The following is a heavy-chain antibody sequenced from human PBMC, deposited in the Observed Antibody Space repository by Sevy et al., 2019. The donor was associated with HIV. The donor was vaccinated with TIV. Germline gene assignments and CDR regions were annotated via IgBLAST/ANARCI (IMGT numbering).Heavy chain of an antibody. Sequence: GGSLRLSCTVSGFIFNNKGMHWVRLAPGRGLEWVAVLFSDGTTKYYGDSVKGRFTISRDNSKNALFLQMNSLRVDDTALYYCARESGSDWYLDSWGQGTLVTVSS. CDR3: ARESGSDWYLDS. V-gene: IGHV3-30*12. J-gene: IGHJ4*02. D-gene: IGHD2-21*02. CDR2: LFSDGTTK. CDR1: GFIFNNKG.